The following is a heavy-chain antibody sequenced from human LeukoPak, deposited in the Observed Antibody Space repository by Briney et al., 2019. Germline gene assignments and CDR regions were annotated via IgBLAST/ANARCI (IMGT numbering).Heavy chain of an antibody. V-gene: IGHV1-69*13. CDR3: ARASVVVTACFDY. CDR1: GGTFSSYA. CDR2: IIPIFGTA. J-gene: IGHJ4*02. D-gene: IGHD2-21*02. Sequence: ASVKVSCKASGGTFSSYAISWVRQAPGQGLEWMGGIIPIFGTANYAQKFQGRVTTTADESTSTAYMELSSLRSEDTAVYYCARASVVVTACFDYWGQGTLVTVSS.